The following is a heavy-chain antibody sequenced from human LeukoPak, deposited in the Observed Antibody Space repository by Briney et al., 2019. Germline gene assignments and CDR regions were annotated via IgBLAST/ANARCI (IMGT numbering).Heavy chain of an antibody. Sequence: EAAVKVSCKPSGGTFSSYAISWVRQAPGQGLEWMGRIIPIFGTANYAQKFQGRVTITTDESTSTAYIELSSLRSEDTAVYYCARGLTQYFQHWGQGTLVTVSS. CDR3: ARGLTQYFQH. CDR2: IIPIFGTA. V-gene: IGHV1-69*05. CDR1: GGTFSSYA. J-gene: IGHJ1*01.